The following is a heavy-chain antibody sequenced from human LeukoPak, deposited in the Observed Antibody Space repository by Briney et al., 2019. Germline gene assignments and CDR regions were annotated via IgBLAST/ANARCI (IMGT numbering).Heavy chain of an antibody. V-gene: IGHV3-23*01. J-gene: IGHJ4*02. Sequence: GGSLTLSCAVSAFTFSSYGMSWVRQAPGKGLEWVSSISATGGNTYYAVCVEGRFTISRDKCTHTLYLQMNSLRAEDTAVYYCAKGFIGYCSGGRCSTFDYWGQGTLVTVSS. CDR2: ISATGGNT. CDR1: AFTFSSYG. CDR3: AKGFIGYCSGGRCSTFDY. D-gene: IGHD2-15*01.